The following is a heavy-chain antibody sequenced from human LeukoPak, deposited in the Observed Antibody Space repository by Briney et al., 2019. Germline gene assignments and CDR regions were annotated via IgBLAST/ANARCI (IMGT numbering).Heavy chain of an antibody. CDR1: GGSISSGPYY. J-gene: IGHJ4*02. CDR3: VKSGGYGLIDY. D-gene: IGHD6-19*01. V-gene: IGHV4-39*01. Sequence: SETLSLTCTVSGGSISSGPYYWSWIRQPAGKGLEWIGNIYYTGSTYYNASLQSRVTISIDMSKNQFSLRLSSVTAADTAMYYCVKSGGYGLIDYWGQGTLVTVSS. CDR2: IYYTGST.